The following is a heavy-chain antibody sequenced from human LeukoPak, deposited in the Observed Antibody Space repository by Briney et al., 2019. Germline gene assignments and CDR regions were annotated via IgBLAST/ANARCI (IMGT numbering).Heavy chain of an antibody. J-gene: IGHJ6*02. V-gene: IGHV1-18*01. Sequence: ASVKVSCKASGYTFTSYGISWVRQAPGQGLEWMGWISAYNGNTNYAQKLQGRVTMTTDTSTSTAYMELRSLRSDDTAVYYRARDSYYDILTGYYNRDDYYYSMDVWGQGTTVTVSS. CDR3: ARDSYYDILTGYYNRDDYYYSMDV. D-gene: IGHD3-9*01. CDR1: GYTFTSYG. CDR2: ISAYNGNT.